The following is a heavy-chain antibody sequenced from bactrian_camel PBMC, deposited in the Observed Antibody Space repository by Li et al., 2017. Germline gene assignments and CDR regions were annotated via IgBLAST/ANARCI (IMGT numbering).Heavy chain of an antibody. J-gene: IGHJ4*01. CDR3: AKDMGVAGWTLDD. Sequence: VQLVESGGGLVQPGGSLRLSCAASGFTLANYELTWVRQAPGKGLDWVSGINNDGTTYYADSVKGRFTISRDNAKNTLHLQLNSLKTEDTAMYYCAKDMGVAGWTLDDWGQGTQVTVS. D-gene: IGHD6*01. CDR2: INNDGTT. V-gene: IGHV3S10*01. CDR1: GFTLANYE.